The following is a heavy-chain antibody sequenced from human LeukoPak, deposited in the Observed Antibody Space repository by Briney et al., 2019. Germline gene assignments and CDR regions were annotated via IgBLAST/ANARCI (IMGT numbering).Heavy chain of an antibody. J-gene: IGHJ4*02. CDR2: IFYTGKT. CDR3: ARHLVVAATAFDS. Sequence: SETLSLTCTVSGGSVYTSDYYWGWVRQPPGKGPEWIGDIFYTGKTNYNPSLKSRVSISIDTSKNQFSLKLSSVTAADTAVYYCARHLVVAATAFDSWGQGTLVTVSS. D-gene: IGHD2-15*01. CDR1: GGSVYTSDYY. V-gene: IGHV4-39*01.